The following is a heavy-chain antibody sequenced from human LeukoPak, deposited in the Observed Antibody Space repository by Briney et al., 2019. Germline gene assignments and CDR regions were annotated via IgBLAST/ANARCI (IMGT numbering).Heavy chain of an antibody. J-gene: IGHJ4*02. CDR1: GFTLSNHW. D-gene: IGHD3-9*01. CDR2: ITSDSDGSST. CDR3: ARVVRYSREDY. Sequence: GGSLRLSCAASGFTLSNHWMHWVRQAPGKGLLWVSRITSDSDGSSTVYADSVRGRFTISRDNANNSLYLQMNSLRAGDTAVYYCARVVRYSREDYWGQGTLVTVSS. V-gene: IGHV3-74*01.